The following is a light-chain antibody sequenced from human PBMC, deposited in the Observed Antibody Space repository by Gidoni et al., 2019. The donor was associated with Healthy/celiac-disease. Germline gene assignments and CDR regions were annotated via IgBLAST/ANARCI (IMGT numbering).Light chain of an antibody. CDR3: QQRSNWPRT. V-gene: IGKV3-11*01. J-gene: IGKJ1*01. Sequence: EIVLTQSPATLSVSPGERATLSCRARQSVSSYFTWYQQKPGQAPRLPIDDAYNRATGIPARFSGSGSGTDFTLTISRLAPEDFAVYYCQQRSNWPRTFGQGTKVEIK. CDR1: QSVSSY. CDR2: DAY.